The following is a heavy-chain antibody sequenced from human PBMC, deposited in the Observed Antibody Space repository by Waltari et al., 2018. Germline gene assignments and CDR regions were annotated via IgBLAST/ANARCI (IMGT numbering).Heavy chain of an antibody. J-gene: IGHJ4*02. V-gene: IGHV3-74*01. Sequence: FSGHWMHWVRQGPGEGLVWVSRISSEGSATNYADSVKGRFTISRDNAKNTLYLQMNSLRVDDSSVYYCARGISTSWWGQGTLVTVSS. CDR2: ISSEGSAT. CDR1: FSGHW. CDR3: ARGISTSW.